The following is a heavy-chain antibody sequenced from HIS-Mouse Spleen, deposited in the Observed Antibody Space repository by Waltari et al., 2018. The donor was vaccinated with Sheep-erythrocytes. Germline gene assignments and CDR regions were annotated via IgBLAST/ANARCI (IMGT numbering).Heavy chain of an antibody. CDR3: AKAYSSSWYLFDY. CDR2: ISYDGRNK. Sequence: QVQLVESGGGVVQPGRSLRLSCAASGFTFSSYGMHWVRQATGKGREWVAVISYDGRNKYYADSVKGRFTISRDNSKNTLYLQMNSLRAEDTAVYYCAKAYSSSWYLFDYWGQGTLVTVSS. CDR1: GFTFSSYG. V-gene: IGHV3-30*18. D-gene: IGHD6-13*01. J-gene: IGHJ4*02.